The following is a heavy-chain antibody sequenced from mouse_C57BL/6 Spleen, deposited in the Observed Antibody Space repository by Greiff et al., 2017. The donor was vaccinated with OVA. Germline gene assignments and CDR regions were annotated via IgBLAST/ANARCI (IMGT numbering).Heavy chain of an antibody. D-gene: IGHD1-1*01. CDR3: ARDTTVVATHWYFDV. CDR1: GYTFTSYR. Sequence: QVQLQQPGAELVKPGASVKLSCKASGYTFTSYRMHWVKQRPGRGLEWIGRIDPNSGGTKYNEKFKSKATLTVDKPSSTAYMQLSSLTSEDSAVYYCARDTTVVATHWYFDVWGTGTTVTVSS. CDR2: IDPNSGGT. V-gene: IGHV1-72*01. J-gene: IGHJ1*03.